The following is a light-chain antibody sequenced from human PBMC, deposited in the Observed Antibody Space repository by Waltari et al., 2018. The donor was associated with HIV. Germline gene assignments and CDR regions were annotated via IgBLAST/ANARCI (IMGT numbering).Light chain of an antibody. CDR1: QSVHSTY. CDR3: HQFGFSPKFT. V-gene: IGKV3-20*01. J-gene: IGKJ2*01. Sequence: EIVLTQSPGTLSLSPGESATLSCRASQSVHSTYVVWYQQKPGLPPRLLIYGASRRATGVPDRFSCSGSGTDFTLTISSLEPEDFAVYYCHQFGFSPKFTFGQGTKLEI. CDR2: GAS.